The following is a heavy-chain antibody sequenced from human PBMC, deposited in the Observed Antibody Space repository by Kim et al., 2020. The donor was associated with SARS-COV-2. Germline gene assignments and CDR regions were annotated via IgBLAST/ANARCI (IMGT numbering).Heavy chain of an antibody. CDR2: INPNSGGT. Sequence: ASVKVSCKASGYTFTGYYMHWVRQAPGQGLEWMGWINPNSGGTNYAQKFQGRVTMTRDTSISTAYMELSRLRSDDTAVYYCGITMIVGTNWFDPWGQGTLGTVSS. CDR1: GYTFTGYY. D-gene: IGHD3-22*01. J-gene: IGHJ5*02. CDR3: GITMIVGTNWFDP. V-gene: IGHV1-2*02.